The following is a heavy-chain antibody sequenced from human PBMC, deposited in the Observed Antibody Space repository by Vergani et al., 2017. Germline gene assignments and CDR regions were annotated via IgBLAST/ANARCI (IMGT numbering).Heavy chain of an antibody. D-gene: IGHD3-10*01. CDR3: ARSRIYYGAGSPDY. V-gene: IGHV4-61*05. Sequence: QLHLQESGPGLVKPSETLSLTCTVSGGSITSSSHYWGWIRQPPGKGLEWMGYVSFRGDTLYDPSVKGRMTISLNTSSNQFSLYLTSVTAADTAVYYCARSRIYYGAGSPDYWGQGTLVTVSS. J-gene: IGHJ4*02. CDR1: GGSITSSSHY. CDR2: VSFRGDT.